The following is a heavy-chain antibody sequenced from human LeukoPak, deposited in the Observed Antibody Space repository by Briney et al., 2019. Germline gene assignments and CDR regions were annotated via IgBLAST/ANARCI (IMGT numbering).Heavy chain of an antibody. V-gene: IGHV4-39*07. D-gene: IGHD6-13*01. CDR1: GGSISSSSYY. CDR3: ASTNTPPRRDSSSWYFDY. Sequence: SETLSLTCTVSGGSISSSSYYWGWIRQPPGKGLEWIGSIYYSGSTYYNPSLKSRVTISVDTSKNQFSLKLSSVTAADTAVYYCASTNTPPRRDSSSWYFDYWGQGTLVTVSS. J-gene: IGHJ4*02. CDR2: IYYSGST.